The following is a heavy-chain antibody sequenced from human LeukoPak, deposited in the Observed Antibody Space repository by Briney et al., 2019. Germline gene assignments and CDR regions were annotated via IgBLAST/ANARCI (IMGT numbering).Heavy chain of an antibody. J-gene: IGHJ6*03. CDR1: GYRFTSFW. CDR2: IYPGDSET. D-gene: IGHD3-3*02. Sequence: GESLKISCKGSGYRFTSFWIGWVRQMPGKGLEWMGIIYPGDSETRYSPSFQGQVTISADKSISTAYLQWSSLKASDTAMYYCARHGNPHLTHHYYYYMDVWGKGTTVTVSS. V-gene: IGHV5-51*01. CDR3: ARHGNPHLTHHYYYYMDV.